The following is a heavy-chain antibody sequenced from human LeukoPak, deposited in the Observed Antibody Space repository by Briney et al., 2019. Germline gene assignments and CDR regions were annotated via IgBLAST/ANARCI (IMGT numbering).Heavy chain of an antibody. D-gene: IGHD2-15*01. CDR1: GGTFSSYA. Sequence: SVKVSCKASGGTFSSYAISWVRQAPGQGLEWMGRIIPILGIADYAQKFQGRVTITADKSTSTAYMELSSLRSEDTAVYYCASVRVNLGGSCYPPCAFDIWGQGTMVTVSS. V-gene: IGHV1-69*04. CDR3: ASVRVNLGGSCYPPCAFDI. J-gene: IGHJ3*02. CDR2: IIPILGIA.